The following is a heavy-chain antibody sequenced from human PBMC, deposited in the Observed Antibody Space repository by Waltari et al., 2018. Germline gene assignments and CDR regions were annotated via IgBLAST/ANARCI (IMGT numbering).Heavy chain of an antibody. CDR1: GSSFTSYW. CDR3: ARSLYCSSTSCLIDY. V-gene: IGHV5-51*01. CDR2: IYPGDSDT. D-gene: IGHD2-2*01. J-gene: IGHJ4*02. Sequence: EVQLVQSGAEVKQPGESLKISCKGSGSSFTSYWIRWVRQIPGKGLEWMGIIYPGDSDTRYSPSFQGQVTISADKSISTAYLQWSSLKASDTAMYYCARSLYCSSTSCLIDYWGQGTLVTVSS.